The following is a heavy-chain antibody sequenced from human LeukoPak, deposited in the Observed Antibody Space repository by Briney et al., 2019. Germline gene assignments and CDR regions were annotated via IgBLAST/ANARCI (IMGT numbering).Heavy chain of an antibody. Sequence: GGSLRLSCAASGFTFSSYSMNWVRQAPGKGLEWVSSISSSSYIYYADSVKGRFTISRDNAKNSLYLQMNSLRAEDTAVYYCARDSSSWQRLVAFDIWGQGTMVTVSS. CDR2: ISSSSYI. CDR3: ARDSSSWQRLVAFDI. V-gene: IGHV3-21*01. J-gene: IGHJ3*02. CDR1: GFTFSSYS. D-gene: IGHD6-13*01.